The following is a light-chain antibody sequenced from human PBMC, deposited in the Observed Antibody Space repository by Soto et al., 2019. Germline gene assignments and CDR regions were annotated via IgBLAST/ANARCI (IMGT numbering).Light chain of an antibody. Sequence: QSALTQPASVSGSPGQSITISCTGTSSDVCGYDYVSWFQQYPGKAPSLMLYDVYRRPSGVSYRFSGSKSGNTASLTISGLQAEDEADYYCSSYTTTSTVVFGGGTKLTVL. V-gene: IGLV2-14*01. CDR2: DVY. J-gene: IGLJ2*01. CDR1: SSDVCGYDY. CDR3: SSYTTTSTVV.